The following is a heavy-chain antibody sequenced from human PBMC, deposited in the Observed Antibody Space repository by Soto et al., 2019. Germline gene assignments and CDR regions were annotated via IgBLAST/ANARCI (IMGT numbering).Heavy chain of an antibody. CDR1: GGSISSYY. J-gene: IGHJ4*02. Sequence: QVQLQESGPGLVKPSETLSLTCTVSGGSISSYYWSWIRQPPGKGLEWIGYIYYSGSTNYNPSLKSRVTISVDTSKNQFSLKLSSVTAADTAVYYCAGPRDYFDYRGQGTLVTVSS. CDR2: IYYSGST. CDR3: AGPRDYFDY. V-gene: IGHV4-59*01.